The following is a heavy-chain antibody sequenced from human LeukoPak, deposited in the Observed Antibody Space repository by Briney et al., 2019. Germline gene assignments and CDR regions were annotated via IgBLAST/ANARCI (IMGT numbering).Heavy chain of an antibody. CDR1: GGSINTYF. V-gene: IGHV4-59*01. Sequence: SETLSLTCTVSGGSINTYFWSWIRQPPGKGLEWMGYIYYSGSTNYNPSLKSRVTITVDTSKNQFSLKLSSVTAADTAVYYCARGVTGGWYGDFQHWGQGTLVTVSS. J-gene: IGHJ1*01. CDR3: ARGVTGGWYGDFQH. CDR2: IYYSGST. D-gene: IGHD6-19*01.